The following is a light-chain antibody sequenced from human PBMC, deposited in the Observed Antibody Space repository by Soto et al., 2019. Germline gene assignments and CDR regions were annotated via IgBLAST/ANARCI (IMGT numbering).Light chain of an antibody. CDR1: NSDVGGYNY. J-gene: IGLJ3*02. CDR2: EVT. CDR3: HSFEGSAKWV. Sequence: QSVLTQPPSASGSPGQSVTISCTGTNSDVGGYNYVSWYQQYPGKAPKLLIYEVTKRPSGVPDRFSGSKSGNTAYLTVSGLQAEDEADYYCHSFEGSAKWVFGGGTKLTVL. V-gene: IGLV2-8*01.